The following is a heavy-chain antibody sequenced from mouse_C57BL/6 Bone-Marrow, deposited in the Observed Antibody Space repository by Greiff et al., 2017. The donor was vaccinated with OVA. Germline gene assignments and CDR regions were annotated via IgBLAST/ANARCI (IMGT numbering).Heavy chain of an antibody. J-gene: IGHJ1*03. Sequence: ESGPGLVKPSQSLSLTCSVTGYSITSGYYWNWIRQFPGNKLEWMGYISYDGSNNYNPSLKNRISITRDTSKNQFFLKLNSVTTEDTATYYCARDGSSYGYFDVWGTGTTVTVSS. V-gene: IGHV3-6*01. CDR2: ISYDGSN. D-gene: IGHD1-1*01. CDR3: ARDGSSYGYFDV. CDR1: GYSITSGYY.